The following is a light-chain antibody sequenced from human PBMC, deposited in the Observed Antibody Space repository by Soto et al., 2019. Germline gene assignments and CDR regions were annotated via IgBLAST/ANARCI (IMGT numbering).Light chain of an antibody. CDR3: AAWDDSLNGWV. CDR1: SSNIGSNF. CDR2: DNN. Sequence: QSVLTQPPSVSAAPGQKVTISCSGSSSNIGSNFVSWYQQLPGTAPKLLIYDNNKRPSGIPDRFSGSKSGASATLGITGLQTGDEADYYCAAWDDSLNGWVFGGGTKLTVL. V-gene: IGLV1-51*01. J-gene: IGLJ3*02.